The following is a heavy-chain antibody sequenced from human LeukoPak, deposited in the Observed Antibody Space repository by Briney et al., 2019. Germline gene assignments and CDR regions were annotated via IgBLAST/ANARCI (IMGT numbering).Heavy chain of an antibody. CDR2: FDPEDGET. Sequence: ASVKVSYKVSGYTLTELSMHWVRQPPGKGLEWMGGFDPEDGETIYAQKFQGRVTMTEDTSTDTAYMELSSPRSEDTAVYYCATVVLLWFREPRGNWFDPWGQGTLVTVSS. CDR1: GYTLTELS. V-gene: IGHV1-24*01. D-gene: IGHD3-10*01. CDR3: ATVVLLWFREPRGNWFDP. J-gene: IGHJ5*02.